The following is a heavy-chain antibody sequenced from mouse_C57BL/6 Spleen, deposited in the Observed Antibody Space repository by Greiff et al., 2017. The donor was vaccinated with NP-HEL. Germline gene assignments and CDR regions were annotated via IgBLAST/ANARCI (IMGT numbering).Heavy chain of an antibody. Sequence: QVQLQQSGPELVKPGASVKISCKASGYAFSSSWMNWVKQRPGKGLEWIGRIYPGDGDTNYNGKFKGKATLTADKSSSTAYMQLSSLTSEDSAVYFCARGRGSNYGFDYWGRGTTLTVSS. J-gene: IGHJ2*01. D-gene: IGHD2-5*01. CDR2: IYPGDGDT. V-gene: IGHV1-82*01. CDR3: ARGRGSNYGFDY. CDR1: GYAFSSSW.